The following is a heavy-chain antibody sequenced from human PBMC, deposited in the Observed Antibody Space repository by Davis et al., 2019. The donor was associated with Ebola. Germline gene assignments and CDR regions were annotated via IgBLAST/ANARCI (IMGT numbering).Heavy chain of an antibody. CDR3: SRGWLKGYLDY. CDR1: GDRVSTNS. J-gene: IGHJ4*02. CDR2: TYYTSKYYS. V-gene: IGHV6-1*01. D-gene: IGHD3-22*01. Sequence: PSETLSLTCAISGDRVSTNSWNWISQSPSRGLEWVGRTYYTSKYYSDYAVSVRGRITINADPSKNHFPLQLNSVTPEDTAVYYCSRGWLKGYLDYWGQGTLVTVSS.